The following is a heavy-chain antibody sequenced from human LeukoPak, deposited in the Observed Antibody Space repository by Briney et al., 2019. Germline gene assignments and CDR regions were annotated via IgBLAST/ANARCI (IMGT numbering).Heavy chain of an antibody. CDR1: GGSISSSNW. CDR3: ARVTPFITMVRGVTPDYFDY. CDR2: IYHSGST. V-gene: IGHV4-4*02. D-gene: IGHD3-10*01. Sequence: SGTLSLTCAVSGGSISSSNWWSWVRQPPGKGLEWIGEIYHSGSTNYNPSLKSRVTISVDKSKNQFSLKLSSVTAADTAMYYCARVTPFITMVRGVTPDYFDYWGQGTLVTVSS. J-gene: IGHJ4*02.